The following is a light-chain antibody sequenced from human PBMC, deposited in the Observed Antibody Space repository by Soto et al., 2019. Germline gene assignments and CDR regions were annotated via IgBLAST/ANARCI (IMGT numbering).Light chain of an antibody. V-gene: IGKV3-15*01. CDR1: QSVSFN. CDR2: GAS. CDR3: QQYNNWPPLT. J-gene: IGKJ4*01. Sequence: EIVMTQSPATLSVSPGERATLSCRASQSVSFNLAWYQQKPGQAPRLLIYGASTRATGIPARFSGSGSGTEFTLTISSLLSEDFAVYYCQQYNNWPPLTFGGGTKVEIK.